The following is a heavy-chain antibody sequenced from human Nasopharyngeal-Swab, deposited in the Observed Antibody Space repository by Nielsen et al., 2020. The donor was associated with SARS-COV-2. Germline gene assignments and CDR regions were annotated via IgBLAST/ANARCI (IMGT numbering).Heavy chain of an antibody. V-gene: IGHV1-2*06. CDR1: GGTFSSFA. J-gene: IGHJ5*02. Sequence: ASVKVSCKASGGTFSSFAISGVRQAPGQGLEWMGRINPNSGGTNYAQKFQGRVTMTRDTSISTAYMELSRLRSDDTAVYYCAREDWFDPWGQGTLVTVSS. CDR2: INPNSGGT. CDR3: AREDWFDP.